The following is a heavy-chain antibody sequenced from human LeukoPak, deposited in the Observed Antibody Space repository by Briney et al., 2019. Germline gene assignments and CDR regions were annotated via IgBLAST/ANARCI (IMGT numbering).Heavy chain of an antibody. V-gene: IGHV4-59*12. CDR3: ARDRRLQLLDY. Sequence: SETLSLTCTVSGGSINNYYWSWIRQPPGKGLEWIGYIYYSGSTNYNPSLKSRVTISVDTSKNQFSLKLSSVTAADTAVYYCARDRRLQLLDYWGQGTLVTVSS. CDR1: GGSINNYY. J-gene: IGHJ4*02. D-gene: IGHD5-24*01. CDR2: IYYSGST.